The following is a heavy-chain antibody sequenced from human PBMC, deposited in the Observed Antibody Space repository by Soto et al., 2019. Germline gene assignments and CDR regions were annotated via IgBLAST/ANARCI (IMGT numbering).Heavy chain of an antibody. CDR2: VYHTGDT. CDR1: GGTVASSHW. D-gene: IGHD2-21*02. CDR3: AREIVTAGGNNYFDP. V-gene: IGHV4-4*02. Sequence: SETLSLTCGVSGGTVASSHWWSCVRQSPGGGLEWIGNVYHTGDTNFNPSLQSRVTISVDKSNNQFSLRLNSLTAADTAVYFCAREIVTAGGNNYFDPWGPGTLVTVSS. J-gene: IGHJ5*02.